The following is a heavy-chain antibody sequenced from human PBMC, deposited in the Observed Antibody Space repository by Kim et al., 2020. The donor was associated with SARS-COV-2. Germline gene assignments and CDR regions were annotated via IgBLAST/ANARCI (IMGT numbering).Heavy chain of an antibody. Sequence: YSPSFQGQVTISADKSISTAYLQWSSLKASDTAMYYCARQGVSSSAVDYWGQGTLVTVSS. D-gene: IGHD6-6*01. J-gene: IGHJ4*02. CDR3: ARQGVSSSAVDY. V-gene: IGHV5-51*01.